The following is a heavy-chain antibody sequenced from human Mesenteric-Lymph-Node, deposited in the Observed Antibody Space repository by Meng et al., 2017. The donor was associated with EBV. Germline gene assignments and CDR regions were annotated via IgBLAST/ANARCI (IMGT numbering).Heavy chain of an antibody. Sequence: QVQCHGPGLVQPSGTHSSTCPLSGGSISGNNWWSWIRQSPGKGLEWIGEVFHIGSTNYNPSLKSRVTISLDKSKNQFSLKLTSVTAADTAVYFCARVSEISGTWLDCWGQGTLVTVSS. D-gene: IGHD1-7*01. CDR3: ARVSEISGTWLDC. CDR2: VFHIGST. J-gene: IGHJ1*01. CDR1: GGSISGNNW. V-gene: IGHV4-4*02.